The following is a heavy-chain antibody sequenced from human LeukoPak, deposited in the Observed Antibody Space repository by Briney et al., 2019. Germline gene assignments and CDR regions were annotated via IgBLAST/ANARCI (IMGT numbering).Heavy chain of an antibody. Sequence: ASVTVSCKASGYTFTGYYMHWVRQAPGQGLEWMGWINPNSGGTNYAQKFQGRVTMTRDTSISTAYMELSRLRSDDTAVYYCASTSWATDAFDIWGQGTMVTVSS. J-gene: IGHJ3*02. D-gene: IGHD3-16*01. CDR2: INPNSGGT. CDR1: GYTFTGYY. V-gene: IGHV1-2*02. CDR3: ASTSWATDAFDI.